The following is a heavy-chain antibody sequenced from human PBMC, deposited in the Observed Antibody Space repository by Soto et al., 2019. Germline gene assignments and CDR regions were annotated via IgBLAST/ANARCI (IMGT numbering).Heavy chain of an antibody. CDR2: IYYSGST. CDR1: GCSISSSSYY. D-gene: IGHD6-13*01. V-gene: IGHV4-39*01. J-gene: IGHJ6*02. CDR3: ASRRSSSWLNYYYYYGMDV. Sequence: SETLSLTCTVSGCSISSSSYYWGWIRQPPGKGLEWIGSIYYSGSTYYNPSLKSRVTISVDTSKNQFSLKLSSVTAADTAVYYCASRRSSSWLNYYYYYGMDVWGQGTTVTVSS.